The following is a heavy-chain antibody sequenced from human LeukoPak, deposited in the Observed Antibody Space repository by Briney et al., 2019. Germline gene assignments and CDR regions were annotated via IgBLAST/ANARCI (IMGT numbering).Heavy chain of an antibody. D-gene: IGHD3-10*01. Sequence: ASVKVSCKASGYTFTRYAMHWVRQAPGQRLEWMGWINAGDGNTKYSQKFQGRVTITRDTSASTAYMELSSLRSEDTAVYYCARGPHGFGELSPLDYWGQGPLVTVSS. CDR3: ARGPHGFGELSPLDY. CDR1: GYTFTRYA. J-gene: IGHJ4*02. CDR2: INAGDGNT. V-gene: IGHV1-3*01.